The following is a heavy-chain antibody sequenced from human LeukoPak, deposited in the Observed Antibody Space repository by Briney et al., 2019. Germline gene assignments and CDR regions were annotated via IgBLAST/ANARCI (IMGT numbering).Heavy chain of an antibody. J-gene: IGHJ6*02. CDR2: IVTGGLTT. D-gene: IGHD3-10*01. V-gene: IGHV3-23*01. CDR1: GFTFSSYA. CDR3: ARRSTSGNFYSGMDV. Sequence: PGGSLRLSCAASGFTFSSYAMRWVRQAPGKGLEWVSTIVTGGLTTFYADFVKGRFTISRDNSKNTLYLQMNSLRADDTAVYYCARRSTSGNFYSGMDVWGQGTTVTVS.